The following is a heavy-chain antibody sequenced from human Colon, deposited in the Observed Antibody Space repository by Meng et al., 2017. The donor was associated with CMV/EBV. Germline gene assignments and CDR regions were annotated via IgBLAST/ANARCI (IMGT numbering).Heavy chain of an antibody. J-gene: IGHJ1*01. CDR2: INPNSGGT. CDR3: ATVSSGYYLYFQH. CDR1: RYTFTGYD. Sequence: VQLVQSWADVQKPGASVKVSCKASRYTFTGYDMHWVRQAPGQGLEWMGWINPNSGGTNYAQKFQGRVTMTRDTSISTAYMELSRLRSHDTAVYYCATVSSGYYLYFQHWGQGTLVPVSS. D-gene: IGHD3-22*01. V-gene: IGHV1-2*02.